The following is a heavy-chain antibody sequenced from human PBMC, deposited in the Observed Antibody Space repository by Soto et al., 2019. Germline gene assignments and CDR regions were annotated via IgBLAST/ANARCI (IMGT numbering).Heavy chain of an antibody. CDR1: GFTVSSKY. Sequence: EVQLVESGGGLVQPGGSLRLSCAASGFTVSSKYMSWVRQAPGKGLEWVSLIQSGGTTYYADSVKGRFTISRDSSKNXXXXXXXXXXXXXXXXXXXXXXXILCSGGSCYGVPMDVWGKGTTVTVSS. CDR2: IQSGGTT. V-gene: IGHV3-66*01. J-gene: IGHJ6*03. CDR3: XXXXILCSGGSCYGVPMDV. D-gene: IGHD2-15*01.